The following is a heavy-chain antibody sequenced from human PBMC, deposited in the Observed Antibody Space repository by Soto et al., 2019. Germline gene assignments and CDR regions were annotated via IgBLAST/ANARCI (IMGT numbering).Heavy chain of an antibody. V-gene: IGHV4-31*03. J-gene: IGHJ5*02. Sequence: KASETLSLTCTVSGGSISSGGYYWSWIRQHPGKGLEWIGYIYYSGSTYYNPSLKSRVTISVDTSKNQFSLKLSSVTAADTAVYYCARARGYYYGSGSYYPRGQWFDPWGQGTLVTVSS. CDR2: IYYSGST. CDR3: ARARGYYYGSGSYYPRGQWFDP. D-gene: IGHD3-10*01. CDR1: GGSISSGGYY.